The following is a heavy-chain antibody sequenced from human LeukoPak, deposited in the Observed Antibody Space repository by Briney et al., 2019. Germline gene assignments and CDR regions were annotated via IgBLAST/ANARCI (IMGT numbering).Heavy chain of an antibody. V-gene: IGHV4-34*01. CDR3: ARGTSSGWFDY. CDR2: INHSGST. Sequence: PSETLSLTCAVYGGSFSGYYWSWIRQPPGNGLEWIGEINHSGSTNYNPSLKSRVTISVDTSKNQFSLKLSSVTAADTAVYYCARGTSSGWFDYWGQGTLVTVSS. D-gene: IGHD6-19*01. J-gene: IGHJ4*02. CDR1: GGSFSGYY.